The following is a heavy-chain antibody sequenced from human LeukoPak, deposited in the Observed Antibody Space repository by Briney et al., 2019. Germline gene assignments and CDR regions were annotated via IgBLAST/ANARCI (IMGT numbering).Heavy chain of an antibody. CDR2: IYYSGST. CDR3: ARHGAVAGTYYYYYGMDV. CDR1: GGSISSYY. D-gene: IGHD6-19*01. J-gene: IGHJ6*02. V-gene: IGHV4-59*08. Sequence: PSETLSLTCTVSGGSISSYYWSWIRQPPGKGLEWIGYIYYSGSTNYNPSLKSRVTISVDTSKNQFSLKLSSVTAADTAVYYCARHGAVAGTYYYYYGMDVWGQGTMVTVSS.